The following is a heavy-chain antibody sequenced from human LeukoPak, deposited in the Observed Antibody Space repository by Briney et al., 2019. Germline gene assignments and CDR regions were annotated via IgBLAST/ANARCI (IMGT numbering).Heavy chain of an antibody. CDR1: SGSISSYY. CDR2: IYYSGST. J-gene: IGHJ4*02. Sequence: SETLSLTCTVSSGSISSYYWNWIRQPPGKGLEWIGYIYYSGSTNYNPSLKSRVTISVDTSKNQFSLKLSSVTAADTAVYYCASVAAAAGLRYWGQGTLVTVSS. V-gene: IGHV4-59*01. CDR3: ASVAAAAGLRY. D-gene: IGHD6-13*01.